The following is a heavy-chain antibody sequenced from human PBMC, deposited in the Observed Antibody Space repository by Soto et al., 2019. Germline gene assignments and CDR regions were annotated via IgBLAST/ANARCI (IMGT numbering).Heavy chain of an antibody. CDR2: ISNNGGST. CDR1: GFSFSNYA. D-gene: IGHD2-2*01. V-gene: IGHV3-64*01. CDR3: ARGGPYQLLSDVDY. J-gene: IGHJ4*02. Sequence: GGSLRLSCVACGFSFSNYAMHWVRQAPGKGLEYVSAISNNGGSTYYANSVKGRFTISRDNSKNTLYLQMGSLRTDDMFVYYCARGGPYQLLSDVDYGGQGTLVTVSS.